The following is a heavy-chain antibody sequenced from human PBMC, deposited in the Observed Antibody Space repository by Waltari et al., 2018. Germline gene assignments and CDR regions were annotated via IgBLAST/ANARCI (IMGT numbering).Heavy chain of an antibody. CDR1: GDSISSSSYY. J-gene: IGHJ4*02. CDR3: VRHARTTSGGKHFDH. V-gene: IGHV4-39*01. D-gene: IGHD2-15*01. CDR2: MYYSGST. Sequence: QLQRQESGPGLVKASETLSLTCTVSGDSISSSSYYWGWVRQPPGKGLEWIGNMYYSGSTYYTPSLQSRVTISVDTSKSQFSLKLSSVTAADTSMYYCVRHARTTSGGKHFDHWGQGMLVTVSP.